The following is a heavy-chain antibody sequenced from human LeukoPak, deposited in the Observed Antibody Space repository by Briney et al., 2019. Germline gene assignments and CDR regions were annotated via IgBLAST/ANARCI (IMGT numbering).Heavy chain of an antibody. Sequence: SETLSLTCTVSGGSISSYYWRWIRQPPGKGLEWIGNIYYSGSTIYNPSLKSRVTISVDSSKTHFSLKLTSVTAADTAVYYCARDPYYYDSSGYYPFDYWGQGTLVTVSS. CDR3: ARDPYYYDSSGYYPFDY. V-gene: IGHV4-59*12. J-gene: IGHJ4*02. CDR2: IYYSGST. D-gene: IGHD3-22*01. CDR1: GGSISSYY.